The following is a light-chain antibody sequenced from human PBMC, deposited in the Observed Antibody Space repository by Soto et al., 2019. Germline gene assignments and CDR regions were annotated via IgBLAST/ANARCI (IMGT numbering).Light chain of an antibody. CDR2: LNSDGSH. Sequence: QAVVTQSPSASASLGASVKLTCTLSSGHSSYPIAWHQQQPEKGPRYLMRLNSDGSHSKGDGIPDRFSGSSSGAERYLTISSLQSEDEADYYCQTWGTGGVFGGGTKVTVL. CDR3: QTWGTGGV. J-gene: IGLJ2*01. V-gene: IGLV4-69*01. CDR1: SGHSSYP.